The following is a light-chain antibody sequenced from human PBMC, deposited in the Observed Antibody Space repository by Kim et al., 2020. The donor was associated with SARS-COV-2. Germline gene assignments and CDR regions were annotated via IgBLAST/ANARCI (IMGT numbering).Light chain of an antibody. V-gene: IGLV1-44*01. Sequence: QSVLTQAPSASGTPGQRVAISCSGSNSNIGKNTVSWFRQLPRTAPKLLIYHNDQRPSGVPDRFSGSKSGTSASLAISGLQSEDGADYYCAVWDDRLSGRLFGGGTQLTVL. J-gene: IGLJ3*02. CDR3: AVWDDRLSGRL. CDR2: HND. CDR1: NSNIGKNT.